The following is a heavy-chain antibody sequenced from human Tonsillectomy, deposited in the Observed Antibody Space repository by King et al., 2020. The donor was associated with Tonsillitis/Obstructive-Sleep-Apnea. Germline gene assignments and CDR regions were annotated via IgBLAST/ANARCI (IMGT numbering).Heavy chain of an antibody. V-gene: IGHV1-18*04. CDR1: GYTFITYG. CDR2: ISTYNGNT. J-gene: IGHJ4*02. CDR3: ARPIAVAGKGAFDY. Sequence: QLVQSGAEVKKPGASVKVSCKASGYTFITYGISGVRQAPGQGLEWMGWISTYNGNTNYAQKLQGRVTMTTDTSTSTAYMELRSLRSDDTAVYYCARPIAVAGKGAFDYWGQGTLVTVSS. D-gene: IGHD6-19*01.